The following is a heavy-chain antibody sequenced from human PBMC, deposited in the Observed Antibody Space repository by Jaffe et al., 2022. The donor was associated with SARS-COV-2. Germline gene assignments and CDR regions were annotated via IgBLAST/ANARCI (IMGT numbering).Heavy chain of an antibody. Sequence: EVQLVESGGGLVQPGGSLRLSCAASGFTVSSNYMSWVRQAPGKGLEWVSVIYSGGSTYYADSVKGRFTISRDNSKNTLYLQMNSLRAEDTAVYYCARGGAEYDSSGYYWYFDLWGRGTLVTVSS. CDR3: ARGGAEYDSSGYYWYFDL. CDR2: IYSGGST. V-gene: IGHV3-66*02. CDR1: GFTVSSNY. D-gene: IGHD3-22*01. J-gene: IGHJ2*01.